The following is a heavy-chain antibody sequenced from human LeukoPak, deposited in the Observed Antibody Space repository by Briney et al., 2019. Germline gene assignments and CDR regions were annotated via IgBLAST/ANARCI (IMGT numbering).Heavy chain of an antibody. Sequence: SQTLSLTCTVSGGSISSGGYHWSWIRQHPGKGLEWIGYIYYSGSTYYNPSLKSRVTISVDTSKNQFSLKLSSVTAADTAVYYCARLAAAGYYFDYWGQGTLVTVSS. CDR2: IYYSGST. J-gene: IGHJ4*02. V-gene: IGHV4-31*03. CDR1: GGSISSGGYH. CDR3: ARLAAAGYYFDY. D-gene: IGHD6-13*01.